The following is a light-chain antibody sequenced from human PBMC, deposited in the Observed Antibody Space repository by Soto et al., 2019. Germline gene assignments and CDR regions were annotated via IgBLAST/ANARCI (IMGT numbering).Light chain of an antibody. CDR1: QSVRSN. CDR3: QQYSNWPPGT. J-gene: IGKJ1*01. CDR2: GSS. V-gene: IGKV3-15*01. Sequence: EIVMTQSPATLSVSPGERATLSCRASQSVRSNLAWYQQKPGQAPRLLIYGSSTRATGITARFSGSGSGTEFTLTISSLQSEDVAVYYCQQYSNWPPGTFGQGTKVEIK.